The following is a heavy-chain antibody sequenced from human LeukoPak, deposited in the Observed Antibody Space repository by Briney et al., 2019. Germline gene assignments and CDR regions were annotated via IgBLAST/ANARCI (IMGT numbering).Heavy chain of an antibody. J-gene: IGHJ3*02. CDR2: IKEDGNEK. CDR1: TFTFRNYW. Sequence: PGGSLRLSCAASTFTFRNYWMSWVRQAPGKGLEWVANIKEDGNEKDYVDSVKGRFTISRDNAKNSLYLQMNTLRAEDTAVYYRSAISYLAFDIWGQGTMVTVSP. D-gene: IGHD2/OR15-2a*01. V-gene: IGHV3-7*03. CDR3: SAISYLAFDI.